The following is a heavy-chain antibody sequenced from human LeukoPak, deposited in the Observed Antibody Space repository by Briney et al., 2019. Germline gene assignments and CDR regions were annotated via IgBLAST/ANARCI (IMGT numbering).Heavy chain of an antibody. Sequence: GGSLRLSCAASGFTFSNAWMNWVRQAPGKGLEWVGRIKSKTDGGTTDYAAPVKGRFTISRDDSKNTLYLQMNSLKTEDTAVYYCTTFPPDDGGNSDWFDPWGQGTLVTVSS. CDR1: GFTFSNAW. D-gene: IGHD4-23*01. CDR3: TTFPPDDGGNSDWFDP. J-gene: IGHJ5*02. V-gene: IGHV3-15*01. CDR2: IKSKTDGGTT.